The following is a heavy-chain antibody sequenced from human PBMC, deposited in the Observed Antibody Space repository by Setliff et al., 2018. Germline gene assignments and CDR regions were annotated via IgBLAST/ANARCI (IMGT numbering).Heavy chain of an antibody. V-gene: IGHV1-18*01. CDR1: GYTFRSYG. Sequence: ASVKVSCKTSGYTFRSYGVSWVRQVPGQGLEWMGWISAYSGDTIYAQNYQGRVTMTTDTSTSTAYMELRSLRSDDTAVYYCAKDRVEVVVAAPQARFDPWGQGTLVTVSS. D-gene: IGHD2-15*01. J-gene: IGHJ5*02. CDR2: ISAYSGDT. CDR3: AKDRVEVVVAAPQARFDP.